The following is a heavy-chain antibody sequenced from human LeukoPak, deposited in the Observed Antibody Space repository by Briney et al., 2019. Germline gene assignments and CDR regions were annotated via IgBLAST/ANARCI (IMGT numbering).Heavy chain of an antibody. CDR1: GFTVSSNY. Sequence: GRSLRLSCAASGFTVSSNYMSWVRQAPGKGLEWVSVIYSGGSTYYADSVKGRFTISRDNSKNTLYLQMNSLRAEDTAVYYCARDGLGTYDAFDIWGQGTMVTVSS. CDR3: ARDGLGTYDAFDI. D-gene: IGHD3/OR15-3a*01. CDR2: IYSGGST. J-gene: IGHJ3*02. V-gene: IGHV3-66*02.